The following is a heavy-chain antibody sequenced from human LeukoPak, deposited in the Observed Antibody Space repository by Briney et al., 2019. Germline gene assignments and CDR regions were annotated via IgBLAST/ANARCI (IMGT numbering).Heavy chain of an antibody. CDR2: ISGSGGST. D-gene: IGHD3-10*01. V-gene: IGHV3-23*01. CDR3: AKDPEGSITANWFGP. CDR1: GFTFSSYA. J-gene: IGHJ5*02. Sequence: PGGSLRLSCAASGFTFSSYAMSWVRQAPGKGLEWVSAISGSGGSTYYADSVKGRFTISRDNSKNTLYLQMNSLRAEDTAVYYCAKDPEGSITANWFGPWGQGTLVTVSS.